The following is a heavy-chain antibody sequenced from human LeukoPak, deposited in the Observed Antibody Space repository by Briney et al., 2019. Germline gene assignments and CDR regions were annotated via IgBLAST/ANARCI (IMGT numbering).Heavy chain of an antibody. CDR1: GGSFSGYY. V-gene: IGHV4-34*01. CDR3: ARGNGNTNFDY. J-gene: IGHJ4*02. CDR2: INHSGST. D-gene: IGHD1-1*01. Sequence: SETLSLTCAVYGGSFSGYYWSWIRQTPGKGLEWIGEINHSGSTNYNPSLKSRVTISVDTSKNQFSLKLSSVTAADTAVYYCARGNGNTNFDYWGQGTLVTVSS.